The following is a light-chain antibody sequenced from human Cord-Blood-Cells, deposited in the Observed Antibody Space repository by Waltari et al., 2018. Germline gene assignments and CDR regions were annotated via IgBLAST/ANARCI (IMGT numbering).Light chain of an antibody. J-gene: IGKJ3*01. Sequence: DIQLTQSPSSLSASVGDRVTITCRASQSISSYLNWYQQKPGKAAKLLIYAASSLQSGVPSRFSGSGSGTDFTLTISSLQPEDFATYYCQQSYSTPCTLGPGTKVDIK. CDR1: QSISSY. V-gene: IGKV1-39*01. CDR2: AAS. CDR3: QQSYSTPCT.